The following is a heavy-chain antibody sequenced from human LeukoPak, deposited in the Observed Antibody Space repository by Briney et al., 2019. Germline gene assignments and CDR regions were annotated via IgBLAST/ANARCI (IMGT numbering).Heavy chain of an antibody. V-gene: IGHV4-31*03. D-gene: IGHD3-9*01. CDR2: IYYSGSN. J-gene: IGHJ3*01. Sequence: SETLSLTCTVSGGSISSGGYYWSWIRQHPGKGLEWIGYIYYSGSNDYNPSLKSRFTMSVDTSKNQFSLKLSSVTAADTAVYYCASADYDIAFDLWGQGTMVTVSS. CDR1: GGSISSGGYY. CDR3: ASADYDIAFDL.